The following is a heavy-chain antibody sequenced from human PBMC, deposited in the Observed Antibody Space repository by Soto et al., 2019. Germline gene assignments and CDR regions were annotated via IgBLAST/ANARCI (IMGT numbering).Heavy chain of an antibody. V-gene: IGHV3-30*18. D-gene: IGHD5-18*01. J-gene: IGHJ4*02. Sequence: QVQLVESGGGVVQPGRSLRLSCAASGFTFSSYGMHWVRQAPGKGLEWVAVISYDGSNKYYADSVKGRFTISRDNSKNTLYLKMNSLRAEDTAVYYCAKDPGRYSYGNFDYWGQGTLVTVSS. CDR3: AKDPGRYSYGNFDY. CDR1: GFTFSSYG. CDR2: ISYDGSNK.